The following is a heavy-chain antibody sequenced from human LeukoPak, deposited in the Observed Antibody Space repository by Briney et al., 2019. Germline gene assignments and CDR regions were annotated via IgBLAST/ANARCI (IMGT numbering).Heavy chain of an antibody. CDR2: IIPMSATT. CDR3: AREGNTAMTKTFEQ. V-gene: IGHV1-69*05. CDR1: GGTFSSNA. Sequence: SVKVSCKASGGTFSSNAITWVRQARGQGLEWMGRIIPMSATTNYAQKFQGRVTITTDESMSTVYMELSSLRSEDTAVYYCAREGNTAMTKTFEQWGQGTLVTVSS. J-gene: IGHJ4*02. D-gene: IGHD5-18*01.